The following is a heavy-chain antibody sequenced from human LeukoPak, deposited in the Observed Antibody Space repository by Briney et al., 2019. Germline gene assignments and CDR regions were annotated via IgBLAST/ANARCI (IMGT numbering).Heavy chain of an antibody. J-gene: IGHJ3*02. CDR3: AVGNTYGEGAFDI. Sequence: GAPVKVSCKASGYSFSSYGVTWVRQAPGQGLEWMGWISAYNGNTNYAQKVQGRVTLTTDTSTSTAYMELRSLRSDDTAVYYCAVGNTYGEGAFDIWGQGTMVAVSS. V-gene: IGHV1-18*01. CDR2: ISAYNGNT. CDR1: GYSFSSYG. D-gene: IGHD5-18*01.